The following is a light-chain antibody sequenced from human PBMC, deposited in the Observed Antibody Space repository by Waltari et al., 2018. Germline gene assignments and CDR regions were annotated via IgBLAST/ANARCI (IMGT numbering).Light chain of an antibody. CDR3: SSYTSSSTLDVV. Sequence: QSALTQPASVSGSPGQSITISCTGTSSDVGGYNYVSWYQQHPGKAPELMIYGVSKRPSGVSNRFSGSKSGNTASLTISGLQAEDEADYYCSSYTSSSTLDVVFGGGTKLTVL. V-gene: IGLV2-14*01. CDR1: SSDVGGYNY. J-gene: IGLJ2*01. CDR2: GVS.